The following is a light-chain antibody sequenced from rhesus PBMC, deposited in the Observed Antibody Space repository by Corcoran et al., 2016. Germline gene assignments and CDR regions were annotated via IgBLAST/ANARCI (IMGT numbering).Light chain of an antibody. Sequence: DIQMTQSPSSLSASVGDRVTLTCRTSENVNNYLNWYQQKPGKAPKLLSYKASTFQSGFPSRCSGSGSWTEYTFTISSLQSEDVATDYCQHNYGTPLTLGPGTKRDIK. CDR2: KAS. CDR3: QHNYGTPLT. J-gene: IGKJ3*01. V-gene: IGKV1-74*01. CDR1: ENVNNY.